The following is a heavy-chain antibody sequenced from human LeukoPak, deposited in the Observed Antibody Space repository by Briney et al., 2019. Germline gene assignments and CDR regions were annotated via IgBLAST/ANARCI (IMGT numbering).Heavy chain of an antibody. CDR3: ARARSSGPRDPPDY. V-gene: IGHV3-30-3*01. Sequence: TGGSLRLSCAASGFTFSSYAMYWVRQAPGKGLEWVAVISYDGSNKYYADSVKGRFTISRDNSKNTLYLQMNSLRDEDTAVYYCARARSSGPRDPPDYWGQGTLVTVSS. D-gene: IGHD6-19*01. CDR2: ISYDGSNK. J-gene: IGHJ4*02. CDR1: GFTFSSYA.